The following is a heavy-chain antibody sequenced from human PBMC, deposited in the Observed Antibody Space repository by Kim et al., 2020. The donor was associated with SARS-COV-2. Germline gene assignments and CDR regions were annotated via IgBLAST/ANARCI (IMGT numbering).Heavy chain of an antibody. V-gene: IGHV4-34*01. CDR3: ALCQMVRGVAPGYYYGMDV. Sequence: SETLSLTCAVYGGSFSGYYWSWIRQPPGKGLEWIGEINHSGSTNYNPSLKSRVTISVDTSKNQFSLKLSSVTAADTAVYYCALCQMVRGVAPGYYYGMDVWGQGTTVTVSS. D-gene: IGHD3-10*01. CDR2: INHSGST. CDR1: GGSFSGYY. J-gene: IGHJ6*02.